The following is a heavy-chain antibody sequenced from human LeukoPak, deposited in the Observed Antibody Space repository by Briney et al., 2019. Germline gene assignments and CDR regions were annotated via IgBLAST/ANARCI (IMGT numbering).Heavy chain of an antibody. V-gene: IGHV1-46*01. D-gene: IGHD3-3*01. CDR2: INPSGGST. Sequence: ASVKVSCKASGYTFTSYYMHWVRQAPGQGLEWMGIINPSGGSTSYAQKFQGRVTMTRDTSTSTAYMELRSLRSDDTAVYYCAREHYDFWSGLHLYYYYGMDVWGQGTTVTVSS. J-gene: IGHJ6*02. CDR3: AREHYDFWSGLHLYYYYGMDV. CDR1: GYTFTSYY.